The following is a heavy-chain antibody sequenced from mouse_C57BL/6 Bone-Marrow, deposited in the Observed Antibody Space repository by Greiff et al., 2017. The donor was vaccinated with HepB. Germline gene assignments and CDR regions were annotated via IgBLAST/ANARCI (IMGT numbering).Heavy chain of an antibody. V-gene: IGHV1-19*01. Sequence: VQLQQSGPVLVKPGASVKMSCKASGYTFTDYYMNWVKQSHGKSLEWIGVINPYNGGTSYNQKFKGKATLTVDKSSSTAYMELNSLTSEDSAVYYCARLTLYYFDYWGQGTTLTVSS. CDR1: GYTFTDYY. CDR3: ARLTLYYFDY. CDR2: INPYNGGT. J-gene: IGHJ2*01. D-gene: IGHD4-1*01.